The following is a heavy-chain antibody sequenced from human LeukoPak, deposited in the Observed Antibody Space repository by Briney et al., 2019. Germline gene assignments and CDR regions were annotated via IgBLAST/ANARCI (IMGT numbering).Heavy chain of an antibody. D-gene: IGHD2-15*01. Sequence: ASVKVSCKASGGTFSSYAISWVRQAPGQGLEWMGGIIPIFGTASYAQKFQGRVTITADESTSTAYMELSSLRSEDTAVYYCAREGGSRGSPYYYYGMDVWGQGTTVTVSS. CDR2: IIPIFGTA. CDR3: AREGGSRGSPYYYYGMDV. J-gene: IGHJ6*02. V-gene: IGHV1-69*13. CDR1: GGTFSSYA.